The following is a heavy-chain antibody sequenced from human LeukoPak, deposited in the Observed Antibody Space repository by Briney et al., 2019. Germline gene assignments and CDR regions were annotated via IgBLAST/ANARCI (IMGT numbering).Heavy chain of an antibody. CDR1: GYTFTGYY. CDR3: ARSRGYCSGGSCYQDY. J-gene: IGHJ4*02. Sequence: ASVTVSCTASGYTFTGYYMHWVRQAPGQGLEWMGWISAYNGNTNYAQKLQGRVTMTTDTSTSTAYMELRSLRSDDTAVYYCARSRGYCSGGSCYQDYWGQGTLVTVSS. CDR2: ISAYNGNT. D-gene: IGHD2-15*01. V-gene: IGHV1-18*04.